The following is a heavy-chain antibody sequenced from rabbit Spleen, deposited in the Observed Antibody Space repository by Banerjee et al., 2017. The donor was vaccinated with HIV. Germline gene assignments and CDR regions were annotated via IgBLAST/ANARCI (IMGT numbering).Heavy chain of an antibody. CDR1: GLDFSSSYW. V-gene: IGHV1S45*01. Sequence: QEQLVEYGGDLVQPEGSLTLTCKASGLDFSSSYWICWVRQAPGKGLEWIACIYAGSSGSTAYASWAKGRFTISKTSSTSVTLQMTSLTAADTATYFCARGSATMTMVITGYYLYLWGPGTLVTVS. CDR3: ARGSATMTMVITGYYLYL. CDR2: IYAGSSGST. D-gene: IGHD2-1*01. J-gene: IGHJ4*01.